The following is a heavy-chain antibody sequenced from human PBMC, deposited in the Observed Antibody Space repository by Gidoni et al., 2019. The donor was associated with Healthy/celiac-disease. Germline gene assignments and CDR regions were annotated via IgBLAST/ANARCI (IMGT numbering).Heavy chain of an antibody. J-gene: IGHJ5*02. Sequence: QITLKESGPTLGKPTQTLALTCTFSGFSLRTSGVGVGWIRQHPGKALGWLAPIYWDDDKRYSPSLQSRLTITKDTSKNQVVLTMTNMDPVDKATYYCAQRGTSGSDGRNWFDPWGQGTLVTVSS. CDR3: AQRGTSGSDGRNWFDP. D-gene: IGHD1-26*01. CDR2: IYWDDDK. V-gene: IGHV2-5*02. CDR1: GFSLRTSGVG.